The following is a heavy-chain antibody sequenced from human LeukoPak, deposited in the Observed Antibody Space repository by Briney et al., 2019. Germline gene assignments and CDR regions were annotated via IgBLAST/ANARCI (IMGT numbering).Heavy chain of an antibody. D-gene: IGHD3-9*01. J-gene: IGHJ4*02. CDR3: ARHPSEYDVLTGHRIRYSFDY. CDR1: GGSFSGYY. V-gene: IGHV4-34*01. CDR2: INHSGST. Sequence: PSETLSLTCAVYGGSFSGYYWSWIRQPPGKGLEWIGEINHSGSTNYNPSLKSRVTISADTSKNQFSLKLSSVTAADTAVYYCARHPSEYDVLTGHRIRYSFDYWGQGSLVTVSS.